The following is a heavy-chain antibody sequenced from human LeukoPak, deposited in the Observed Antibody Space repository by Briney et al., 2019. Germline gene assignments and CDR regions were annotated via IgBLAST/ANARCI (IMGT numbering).Heavy chain of an antibody. CDR1: GFTFSSYE. Sequence: PRGSLRLSCAASGFTFSSYEMNWVRQAPGKGLEWVSYISSSGSTIYYADSVKGRFTISRDNAKNSLYLQMNSLRAEDTAVYYCARSAAIFRPPFVYWGQGTLVTVSS. CDR2: ISSSGSTI. D-gene: IGHD3-9*01. CDR3: ARSAAIFRPPFVY. V-gene: IGHV3-48*03. J-gene: IGHJ4*02.